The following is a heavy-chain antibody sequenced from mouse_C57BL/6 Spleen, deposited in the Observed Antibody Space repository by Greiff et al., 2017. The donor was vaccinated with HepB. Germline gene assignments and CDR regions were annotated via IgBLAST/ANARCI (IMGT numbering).Heavy chain of an antibody. CDR3: ARDYGAY. CDR1: GCTFSDYY. J-gene: IGHJ3*01. CDR2: ISNGGGST. V-gene: IGHV5-12*01. Sequence: DGRRGEAGGGVVEPGWGRGGCGAASGCTFSDYYMYWVRQTPEKRLEWVAYISNGGGSTYYPDTVKGRFTISRDNAKNTLYLQMSRLKSEDTAMYYCARDYGAYWGQGTLVTVSA. D-gene: IGHD1-1*01.